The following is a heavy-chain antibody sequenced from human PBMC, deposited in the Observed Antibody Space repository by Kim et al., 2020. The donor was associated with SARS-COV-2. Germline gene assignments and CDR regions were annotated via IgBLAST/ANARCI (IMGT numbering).Heavy chain of an antibody. Sequence: SETLSLTCAVYGGSFSGYYWSWIRQPPGKGLEWIGEINHSGSTNYNPSLKSRVTISVDTSKNQFSLKLSSVTAADTAVYYCASRQRRWGVVAATWPTYSYWGQGTLVTVSS. V-gene: IGHV4-34*01. CDR3: ASRQRRWGVVAATWPTYSY. J-gene: IGHJ4*02. D-gene: IGHD2-15*01. CDR2: INHSGST. CDR1: GGSFSGYY.